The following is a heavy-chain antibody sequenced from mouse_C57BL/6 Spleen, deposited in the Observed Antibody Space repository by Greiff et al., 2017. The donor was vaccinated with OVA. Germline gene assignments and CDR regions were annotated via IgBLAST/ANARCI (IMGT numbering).Heavy chain of an antibody. V-gene: IGHV1-82*01. Sequence: VKVVESGPELVKPGASVKISCKASGYAFSSSWMNWVKQRPGKGLEWIGRIYPGDGDTNYNGKFKGKATLTADKSSSTAYMQLSSLTSEDSAVYFCARLYDYDEAMDYWGQGTSVTVSS. CDR3: ARLYDYDEAMDY. CDR1: GYAFSSSW. CDR2: IYPGDGDT. D-gene: IGHD2-4*01. J-gene: IGHJ4*01.